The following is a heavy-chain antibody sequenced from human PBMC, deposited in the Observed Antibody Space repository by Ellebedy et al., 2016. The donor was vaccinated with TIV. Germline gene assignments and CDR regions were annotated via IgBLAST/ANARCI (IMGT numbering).Heavy chain of an antibody. D-gene: IGHD1-26*01. CDR2: ISWNSGSI. CDR3: AKVVSRPRGGSGSYFSGVSGFDY. J-gene: IGHJ4*02. CDR1: GFTVSSNY. Sequence: GGSLRLSCAASGFTVSSNYMSWVRQAPGKGLEWVSGISWNSGSIGYADSVKGRFTIPRDNSKNTLYLQMNSLRAEDTAVYYCAKVVSRPRGGSGSYFSGVSGFDYWGQGTLVTVSS. V-gene: IGHV3-23*01.